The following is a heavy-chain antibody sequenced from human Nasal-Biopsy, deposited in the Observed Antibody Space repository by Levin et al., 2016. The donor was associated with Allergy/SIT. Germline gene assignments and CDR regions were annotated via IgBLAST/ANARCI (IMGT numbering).Heavy chain of an antibody. CDR2: IKSKTDGGTT. CDR1: GFTFSNAW. J-gene: IGHJ4*02. CDR3: TEIGYCGGDCYPLI. Sequence: GGSLRLSCAASGFTFSNAWMNWVRQAPGKGLEWVGRIKSKTDGGTTDYAAPMKDRFTISRDDSKNTLYLQMNSLKTEDTAVYYCTEIGYCGGDCYPLIWGQGTLVTVSS. V-gene: IGHV3-15*01. D-gene: IGHD2-21*02.